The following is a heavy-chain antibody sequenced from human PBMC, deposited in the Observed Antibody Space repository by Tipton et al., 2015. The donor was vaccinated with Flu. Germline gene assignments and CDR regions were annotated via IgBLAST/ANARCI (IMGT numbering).Heavy chain of an antibody. CDR3: ARDHIVVVPAVLGFNWFDP. V-gene: IGHV4-59*12. D-gene: IGHD2-2*01. CDR1: GGSISSYY. CDR2: IYYSGST. Sequence: TLSLTCTVSGGSISSYYWSWIRQPPGKGLEWIGYIYYSGSTNYNPSLKSRVTISVDTSKNQFSLKLSSVTAADTAVYYCARDHIVVVPAVLGFNWFDPWGQGTLVTVSS. J-gene: IGHJ5*02.